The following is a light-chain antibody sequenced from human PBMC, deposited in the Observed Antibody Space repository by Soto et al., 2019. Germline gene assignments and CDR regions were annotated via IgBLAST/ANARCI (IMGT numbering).Light chain of an antibody. CDR3: QQYNNWPYT. J-gene: IGKJ2*01. Sequence: EIMMTQSPVTLSVSPGERATLSCRASQSVSSKLAWYQQKPGQAPRLLISGASTRATGLPARFSGSGSGAEFTLTISSLQSEDFAVYYCQQYNNWPYTFGQGTKLEIK. CDR2: GAS. V-gene: IGKV3-15*01. CDR1: QSVSSK.